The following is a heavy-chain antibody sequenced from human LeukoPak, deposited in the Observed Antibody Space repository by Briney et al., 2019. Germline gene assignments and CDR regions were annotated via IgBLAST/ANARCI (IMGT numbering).Heavy chain of an antibody. J-gene: IGHJ4*02. CDR3: AKAGSHCSGGSCYSGSDY. CDR2: ISWNSGSI. Sequence: PGGSLRLSCAASGFTFSSYAMSWVRQAPGKGLEWVSGISWNSGSIGYADSVKGRFTISRDNAKNSLYLQMNSLRAEDTALYYCAKAGSHCSGGSCYSGSDYWGQGTLVTVSS. V-gene: IGHV3-9*01. CDR1: GFTFSSYA. D-gene: IGHD2-15*01.